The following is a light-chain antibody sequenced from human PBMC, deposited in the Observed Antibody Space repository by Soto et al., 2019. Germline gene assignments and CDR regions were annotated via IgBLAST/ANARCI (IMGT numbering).Light chain of an antibody. CDR2: EGS. Sequence: QSVLTQPASVSGSPGQSITISCTGTSSDFGSYNLVSWYQHHPVKAPKLMIYEGSQRPSGVSNRFSGSKSGNTASLTISGLQAEDEADYYCCIYAEAGTSVLFGGGTKLTVL. CDR1: SSDFGSYNL. CDR3: CIYAEAGTSVL. J-gene: IGLJ2*01. V-gene: IGLV2-23*01.